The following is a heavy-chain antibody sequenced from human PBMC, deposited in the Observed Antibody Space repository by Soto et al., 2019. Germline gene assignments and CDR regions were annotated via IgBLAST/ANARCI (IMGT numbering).Heavy chain of an antibody. CDR1: GFTFSSFG. J-gene: IGHJ4*02. D-gene: IGHD6-19*01. V-gene: IGHV3-30*18. CDR3: AKVGVAGTARLYFDY. CDR2: ISYNGHDK. Sequence: QVQLVESGGGVVHPGRSLRLSCAASGFTFSSFGMHWVRQAPGKGLEWVAVISYNGHDKYYADSVKGRFTISRDNSKNTLYLQMNSLRPEETAVYYCAKVGVAGTARLYFDYWGQGTLVTVSS.